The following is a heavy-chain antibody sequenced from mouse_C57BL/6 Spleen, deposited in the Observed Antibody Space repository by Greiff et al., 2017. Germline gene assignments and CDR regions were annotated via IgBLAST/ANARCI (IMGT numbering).Heavy chain of an antibody. CDR3: TRSGYWYFDV. V-gene: IGHV1-15*01. Sequence: QVQLQQSGAELVRPGASVTLSCKASGYTFTDYEMHWVKQTPVHGLEWIGAIDPETGGTAYNQKFKGKAIQTADKSSSTAYMELRSLTSEDSAVYYCTRSGYWYFDVWGTGTTVTVSS. CDR1: GYTFTDYE. D-gene: IGHD3-1*01. CDR2: IDPETGGT. J-gene: IGHJ1*03.